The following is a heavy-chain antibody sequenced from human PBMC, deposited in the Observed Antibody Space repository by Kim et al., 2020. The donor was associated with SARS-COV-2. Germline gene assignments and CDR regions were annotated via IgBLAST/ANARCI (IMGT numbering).Heavy chain of an antibody. J-gene: IGHJ4*02. Sequence: SETLSLTCAVYGGSFSGYYWSWIRQPPGKGLEWIGEINHSGSTNYNPSLKSRVTISVDTSKNQFSLKLSSVTAADTAVYYCARAPRRVTTKFDYWGQGTLVTVSS. CDR1: GGSFSGYY. D-gene: IGHD4-17*01. CDR3: ARAPRRVTTKFDY. V-gene: IGHV4-34*01. CDR2: INHSGST.